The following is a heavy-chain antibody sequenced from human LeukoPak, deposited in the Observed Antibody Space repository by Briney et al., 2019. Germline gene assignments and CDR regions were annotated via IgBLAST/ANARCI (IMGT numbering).Heavy chain of an antibody. V-gene: IGHV4-59*01. Sequence: PSETLSLTCTVSGGSLSSYYWAWIRQPPGKGLEWIAYIYYSGTTNYNPSLKSRVTISVDTSKNQFSLKLSSVTAADTAVYYCARERGQLLFDYWGQGTLVTVSS. CDR2: IYYSGTT. J-gene: IGHJ4*02. CDR3: ARERGQLLFDY. D-gene: IGHD6-6*01. CDR1: GGSLSSYY.